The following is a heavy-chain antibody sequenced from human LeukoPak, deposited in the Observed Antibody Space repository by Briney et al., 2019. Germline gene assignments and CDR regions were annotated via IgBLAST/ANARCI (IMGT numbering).Heavy chain of an antibody. V-gene: IGHV4-34*01. J-gene: IGHJ4*02. Sequence: RTSETLSLTCAVYGGSFSGYYWSWIRQPPGKGLEWIGEINHSGSTNYNPSLKSRVTISVDTSKNQFSLKLSSVTAADTAVYYCVLTGSYFLRYFDYWGQGTLVTVSS. CDR2: INHSGST. CDR3: VLTGSYFLRYFDY. D-gene: IGHD1-26*01. CDR1: GGSFSGYY.